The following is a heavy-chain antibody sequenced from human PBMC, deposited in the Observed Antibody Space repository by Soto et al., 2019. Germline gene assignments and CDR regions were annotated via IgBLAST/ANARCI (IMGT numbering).Heavy chain of an antibody. CDR2: ISAYNGNT. CDR3: ATMKGGSQYYYYGLDV. Sequence: ASVKVSCKASGYTFTNYGISWVRQAPGQGLEWMGWISAYNGNTNYAQKLQGRLTMTTDTSTSTAYMELRSLRSDDTAVYYCATMKGGSQYYYYGLDVWGQGTTVTVSS. V-gene: IGHV1-18*01. CDR1: GYTFTNYG. D-gene: IGHD3-10*01. J-gene: IGHJ6*02.